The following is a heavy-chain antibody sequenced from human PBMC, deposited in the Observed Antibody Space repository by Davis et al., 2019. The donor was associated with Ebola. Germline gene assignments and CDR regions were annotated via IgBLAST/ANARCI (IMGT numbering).Heavy chain of an antibody. Sequence: GESLKISCAASGFTFSSYAMNWVRQAPGKGLEWVSSISSSSSYIYYADSVKGRFTISGDNAKNSLYLQMNSLKTEDTAVYFCSRDLKQPPPSYYYGMDVWGQGTTVAVSS. V-gene: IGHV3-21*03. J-gene: IGHJ6*02. CDR1: GFTFSSYA. CDR3: SRDLKQPPPSYYYGMDV. D-gene: IGHD6-13*01. CDR2: ISSSSSYI.